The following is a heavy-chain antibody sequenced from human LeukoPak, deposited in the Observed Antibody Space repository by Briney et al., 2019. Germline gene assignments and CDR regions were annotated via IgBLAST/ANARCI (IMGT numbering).Heavy chain of an antibody. J-gene: IGHJ4*02. CDR1: GGSISSGGYY. D-gene: IGHD5-18*01. Sequence: PSETLSLTCTVSGGSISSGGYYWSWIRQPPGKGLEWIGYIYYSGSTNYNPSLKNRVTISVDTSKNLFSLKLSSVTASDTAVYYCARGDVDTAMVDYWGQGTLVTVSS. CDR3: ARGDVDTAMVDY. V-gene: IGHV4-61*08. CDR2: IYYSGST.